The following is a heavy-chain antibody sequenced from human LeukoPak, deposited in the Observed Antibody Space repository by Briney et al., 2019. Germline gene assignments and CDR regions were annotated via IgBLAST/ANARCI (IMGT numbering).Heavy chain of an antibody. J-gene: IGHJ4*02. Sequence: LPGGSLRLSCVVSGFSVSNNYVSWVRQAPGKGLEWVSNIYGGGSTNYADSVRGRFTISRDNSKNTLYLQMNSLRAEDTAVYYCAKNDIVVVVAATLDYWGQGTLVTVSS. V-gene: IGHV3-53*01. CDR3: AKNDIVVVVAATLDY. CDR1: GFSVSNNY. CDR2: IYGGGST. D-gene: IGHD2-15*01.